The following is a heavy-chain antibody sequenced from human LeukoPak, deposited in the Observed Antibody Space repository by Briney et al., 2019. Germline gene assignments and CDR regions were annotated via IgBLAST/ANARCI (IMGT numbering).Heavy chain of an antibody. CDR1: GFTFDDYA. V-gene: IGHV3-9*01. CDR3: AKDWSAIAAAGTGYFQH. Sequence: GRSLRLSCAAPGFTFDDYAMPWVRQAPGKGLEKVSGISWSSGSTGYADSVKGRFTISRDNAKNSLYLQMNSLRAEDTALYYCAKDWSAIAAAGTGYFQHWGQGTLVTVSS. D-gene: IGHD6-13*01. CDR2: ISWSSGST. J-gene: IGHJ1*01.